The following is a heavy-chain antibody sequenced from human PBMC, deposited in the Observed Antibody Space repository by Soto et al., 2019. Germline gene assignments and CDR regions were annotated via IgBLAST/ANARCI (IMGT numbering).Heavy chain of an antibody. J-gene: IGHJ4*02. V-gene: IGHV3-30*18. Sequence: QVQLVESGGGLVQPGRSLRLSCAASGFTFSSYGMHWVRQAPGKGLEWVAVIAYDGSNKYYADSVKGRFTISRDNSKNPLNLQMNSLRAEDTAGYYCGKDEGEKAAAGYWGQGTLVTVSS. CDR3: GKDEGEKAAAGY. D-gene: IGHD6-13*01. CDR1: GFTFSSYG. CDR2: IAYDGSNK.